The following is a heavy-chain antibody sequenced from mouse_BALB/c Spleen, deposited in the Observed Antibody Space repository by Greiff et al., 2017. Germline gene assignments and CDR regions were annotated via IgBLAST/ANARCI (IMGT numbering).Heavy chain of an antibody. Sequence: EVQGVESGGGLVKPGGSLTLSCAASGFTFSSYAMSWVRQTPEKRLEWVASISSGGSTYYPDSVKGRFTISRDNARNILYLQMSSLRSEDTAMYYCARGGFINTVVAPLDYWGQGTTLTVSS. CDR3: ARGGFINTVVAPLDY. J-gene: IGHJ2*01. CDR1: GFTFSSYA. D-gene: IGHD1-1*01. CDR2: ISSGGST. V-gene: IGHV5-6-5*01.